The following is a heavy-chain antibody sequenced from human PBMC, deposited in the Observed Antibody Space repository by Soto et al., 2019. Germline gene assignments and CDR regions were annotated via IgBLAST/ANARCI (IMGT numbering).Heavy chain of an antibody. Sequence: SVKVSCKASGGTFSSYAISWVRQAPGQGLEWMGGIIPIFGTANYAQKFQGRVTITADESTSTAYMELNSLISEDTAVYYCARGNVDSSGPGWDWGQGTLVTVSS. V-gene: IGHV1-69*13. CDR1: GGTFSSYA. CDR2: IIPIFGTA. D-gene: IGHD3-22*01. J-gene: IGHJ4*02. CDR3: ARGNVDSSGPGWD.